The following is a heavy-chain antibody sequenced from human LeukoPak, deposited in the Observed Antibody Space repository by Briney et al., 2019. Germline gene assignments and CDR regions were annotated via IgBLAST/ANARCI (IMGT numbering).Heavy chain of an antibody. J-gene: IGHJ4*02. D-gene: IGHD4-11*01. Sequence: ASVKVSCKASGYTFTGYYIHWVRQAPGQGLEWMGRINPNSGGTNYAQKFQGRVTMTRDTSISTAYMELSRLRSDDTAVYYCARYSNSQSPFDYWGQGTLVTVSS. V-gene: IGHV1-2*06. CDR2: INPNSGGT. CDR1: GYTFTGYY. CDR3: ARYSNSQSPFDY.